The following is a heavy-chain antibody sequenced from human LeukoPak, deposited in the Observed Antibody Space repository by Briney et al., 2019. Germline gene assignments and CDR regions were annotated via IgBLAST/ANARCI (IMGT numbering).Heavy chain of an antibody. D-gene: IGHD6-13*01. Sequence: GGSLRLSCAVSGFTVSGDYMSWVRQAPGKGLEWVSVMYSGGATYYADSVKGRFTISRDNSKNTLYLQMSSLRADDTAVYYCAKAQGYSSSWYFDSWGPGTLVTVSS. J-gene: IGHJ4*02. V-gene: IGHV3-53*01. CDR1: GFTVSGDY. CDR3: AKAQGYSSSWYFDS. CDR2: MYSGGAT.